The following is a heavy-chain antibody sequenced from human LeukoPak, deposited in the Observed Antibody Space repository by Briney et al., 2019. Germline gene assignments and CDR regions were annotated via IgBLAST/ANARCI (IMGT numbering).Heavy chain of an antibody. CDR3: ARGGRPVTRKFDY. CDR1: GGSFSGYY. Sequence: PSETLSLTCAVYGGSFSGYYWSWIRQPPGKGLEWIGENNHSGSTNYNPSLKSRVTISVDTSKNQFSLKLSSVTAADTAVYYCARGGRPVTRKFDYWGQGTLVTVSS. D-gene: IGHD4-17*01. CDR2: NNHSGST. J-gene: IGHJ4*02. V-gene: IGHV4-34*01.